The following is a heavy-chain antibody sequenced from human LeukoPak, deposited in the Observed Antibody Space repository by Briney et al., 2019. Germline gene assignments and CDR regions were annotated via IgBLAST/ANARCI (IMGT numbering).Heavy chain of an antibody. V-gene: IGHV3-64*01. Sequence: GGSLRLSCAASGFTFSSYAMHSVRQAPGKGLEYVSAISSNGGSTYYANSVKGRFTISRDNPKNTLYLQMGSLRAEDMAVYYCASINYYYYGMDVWGQGTTVTVSS. CDR3: ASINYYYYGMDV. J-gene: IGHJ6*02. CDR2: ISSNGGST. CDR1: GFTFSSYA.